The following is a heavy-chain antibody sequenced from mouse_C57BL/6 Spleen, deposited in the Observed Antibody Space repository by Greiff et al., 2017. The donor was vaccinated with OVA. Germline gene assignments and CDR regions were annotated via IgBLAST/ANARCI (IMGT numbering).Heavy chain of an antibody. V-gene: IGHV1-74*01. CDR1: GYTFTSYW. CDR2: IHPSDSDP. J-gene: IGHJ2*01. CDR3: AILGRTSYCDY. D-gene: IGHD4-1*01. Sequence: VQLQQSGAELVKPGASVKVSCKASGYTFTSYWMHWVKQRPGQGLEWIGRIHPSDSDPNYTQKFKGKATLTVDKPFSTAYMQLSSLTSEDSAVYYCAILGRTSYCDYWGKGTTLTVSS.